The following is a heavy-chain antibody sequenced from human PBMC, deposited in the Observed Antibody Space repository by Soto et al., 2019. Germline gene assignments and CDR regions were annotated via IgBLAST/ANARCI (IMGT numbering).Heavy chain of an antibody. J-gene: IGHJ4*02. CDR2: INAGNGNT. D-gene: IGHD7-27*01. CDR1: GYTFTSYA. CDR3: ARVYITGEYRTFDY. Sequence: ASVKVSCKASGYTFTSYAMHWVRQAPGQRLEWMGWINAGNGNTKYSQKFQGRVTITRDTSASTAYMELSSLRSEDTAVYYCARVYITGEYRTFDYWGQGTLVTVSS. V-gene: IGHV1-3*01.